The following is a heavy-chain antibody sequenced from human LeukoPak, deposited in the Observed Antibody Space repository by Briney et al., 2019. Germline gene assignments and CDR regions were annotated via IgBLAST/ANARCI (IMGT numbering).Heavy chain of an antibody. J-gene: IGHJ6*02. CDR3: ARDREDYYDSSGYYYYYGMDV. CDR1: GFTFSSYA. CDR2: ISYDGSNK. D-gene: IGHD3-22*01. V-gene: IGHV3-30-3*01. Sequence: GRSLRLSCAASGFTFSSYAMHGVRQAPGKGLEWVAVISYDGSNKYYADSVKGRFTISRDNSKNTLYLQMNSLRAEDTVVYYCARDREDYYDSSGYYYYYGMDVWGQGTTVTVSS.